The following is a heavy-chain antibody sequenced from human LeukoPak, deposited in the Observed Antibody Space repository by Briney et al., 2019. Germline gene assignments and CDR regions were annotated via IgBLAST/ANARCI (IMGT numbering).Heavy chain of an antibody. D-gene: IGHD3-22*01. V-gene: IGHV4-61*02. CDR2: IYTSGST. J-gene: IGHJ4*02. CDR1: GGSISSSSHS. CDR3: ARGSLTPNYDSIAYYFSFDY. Sequence: SETLSLTCTVSGGSISSSSHSWNWIRQPAGKRLEWIGRIYTSGSTNYNPSLKSRVTMSVDTSKNQFSLKLSSVTAADTAVYYCARGSLTPNYDSIAYYFSFDYWGQGTLVTVSS.